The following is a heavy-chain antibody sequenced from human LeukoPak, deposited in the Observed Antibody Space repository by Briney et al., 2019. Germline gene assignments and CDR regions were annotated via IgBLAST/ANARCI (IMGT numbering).Heavy chain of an antibody. Sequence: ASVKVSCKASGYTFTGYYMHWVRQAPGQGLEWMGWINPNSGGTNYAQKFQGWVTMTRDTSTSTAYMELSRLRSDDTAVYYCARGEYSSSWYGDGFDYWGQGTLVTVSS. D-gene: IGHD6-13*01. CDR2: INPNSGGT. J-gene: IGHJ4*02. CDR3: ARGEYSSSWYGDGFDY. V-gene: IGHV1-2*04. CDR1: GYTFTGYY.